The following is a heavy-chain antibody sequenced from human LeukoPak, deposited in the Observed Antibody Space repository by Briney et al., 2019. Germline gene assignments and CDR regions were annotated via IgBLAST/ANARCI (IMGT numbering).Heavy chain of an antibody. CDR3: AKGAANWIANFDY. V-gene: IGHV3-23*01. Sequence: GGSLRLSWEASGFTFISYAMSWVRHPPGKGLEWVSGICGSGGSTYYADSVKGQFTISRDNSKNTLYLQLISLRAEDTAVFYCAKGAANWIANFDYWG. D-gene: IGHD1-20*01. J-gene: IGHJ4*01. CDR1: GFTFISYA. CDR2: ICGSGGST.